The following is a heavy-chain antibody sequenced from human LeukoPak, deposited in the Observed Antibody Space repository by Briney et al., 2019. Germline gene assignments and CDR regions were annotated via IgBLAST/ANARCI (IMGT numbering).Heavy chain of an antibody. J-gene: IGHJ6*02. D-gene: IGHD2-15*01. CDR1: GFTFSSYS. Sequence: TGGSLRLSCAASGFTFSSYSMNWVRQAPGKGLEWVSYISSSSSTIYYAGSVKGRFTISRDNAKNSLYLQMNSLRAEDTAVYYCARVPGSYCSGGSCYSYYYYGMDVWSQGTTVTVSS. V-gene: IGHV3-48*01. CDR2: ISSSSSTI. CDR3: ARVPGSYCSGGSCYSYYYYGMDV.